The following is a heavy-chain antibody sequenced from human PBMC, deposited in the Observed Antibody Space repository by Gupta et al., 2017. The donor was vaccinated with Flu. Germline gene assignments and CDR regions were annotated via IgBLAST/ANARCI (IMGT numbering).Heavy chain of an antibody. Sequence: EVQLVQSGAEVKKPGESLRISCKGSGYSFSNYWITWVRQMPGKGLEWMGRINPSDSYTNYGPSFQGHVTISVDKSISTAYLQWDSLTASDSATYYCARLEGTGWESPADNNWGPGTLVTVSS. D-gene: IGHD1-26*01. J-gene: IGHJ4*02. CDR2: INPSDSYT. CDR1: GYSFSNYW. CDR3: ARLEGTGWESPADNN. V-gene: IGHV5-10-1*01.